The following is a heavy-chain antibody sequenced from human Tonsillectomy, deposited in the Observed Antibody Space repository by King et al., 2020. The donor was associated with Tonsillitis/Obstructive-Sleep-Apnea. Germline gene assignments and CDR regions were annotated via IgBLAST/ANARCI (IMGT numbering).Heavy chain of an antibody. CDR1: GGSISSYY. V-gene: IGHV4-59*01. CDR3: ATLPYDSSGFY. J-gene: IGHJ4*02. CDR2: FYYIGRT. D-gene: IGHD3-22*01. Sequence: MQLQESGPGLVKPSETLSLTCTFSGGSISSYYWSGIRQPPGKRLESLGLFYYIGRTNYNPTLKSRVTISIDTSKNQFSLKLSSVTAADTAVYYCATLPYDSSGFYWGQGTLVTVSS.